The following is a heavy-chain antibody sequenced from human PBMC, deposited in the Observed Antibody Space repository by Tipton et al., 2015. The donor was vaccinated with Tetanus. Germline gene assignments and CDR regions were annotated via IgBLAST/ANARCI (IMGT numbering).Heavy chain of an antibody. D-gene: IGHD3-3*01. V-gene: IGHV3-48*02. CDR1: GFTFRDFG. J-gene: IGHJ5*01. CDR3: ARDFRPIFGVAHPFDS. Sequence: SLRLSCAASGFTFRDFGMNWVRQAPGKGLEWLSFLSGSSTMKYYADSIKGRFAISRDNAKNSLYLQMNGLRDDDTAVYFCARDFRPIFGVAHPFDSWGQGTLVTVSS. CDR2: LSGSSTMK.